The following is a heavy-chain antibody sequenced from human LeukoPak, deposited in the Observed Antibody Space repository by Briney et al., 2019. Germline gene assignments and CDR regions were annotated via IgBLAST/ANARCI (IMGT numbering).Heavy chain of an antibody. D-gene: IGHD1-26*01. CDR3: ATGGRIVGAYFDY. Sequence: RXXPXQGXXXXGRINPNSGCTNYAQKFQGRVTMTRDTSISTAYMELSRLRSEDTAVYYCATGGRIVGAYFDYWGQGTLVTVSS. V-gene: IGHV1-2*06. J-gene: IGHJ4*02. CDR2: INPNSGCT.